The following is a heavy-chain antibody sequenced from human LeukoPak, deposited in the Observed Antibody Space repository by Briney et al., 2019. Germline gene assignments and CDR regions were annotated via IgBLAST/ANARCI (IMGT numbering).Heavy chain of an antibody. J-gene: IGHJ6*03. D-gene: IGHD2-8*02. CDR3: ARERPATTGSTLRGYYYMDV. CDR1: GGTFSSYA. CDR2: IIPIFGTA. V-gene: IGHV1-69*06. Sequence: SVKVSCKASGGTFSSYAISWVRQAPGQGLEWMGGIIPIFGTANYAQKLQGRVTITADKSTSTAYMELSSLRSEDTAVYYCARERPATTGSTLRGYYYMDVWGKGTTVTVSS.